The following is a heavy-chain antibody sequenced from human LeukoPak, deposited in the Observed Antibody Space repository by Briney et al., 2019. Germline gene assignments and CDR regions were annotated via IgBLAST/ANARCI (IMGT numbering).Heavy chain of an antibody. CDR3: ARVNSGYDLAFDY. Sequence: PGGSLRLSCAASGFTFSSYWMHWVRQAPGKGLVWVSRINSDGSSTSYADSVKGRFTISRDNAKNTLYLQMNSLRAEDTAVYYCARVNSGYDLAFDYWGQGTLVTVSS. CDR1: GFTFSSYW. CDR2: INSDGSST. J-gene: IGHJ4*02. V-gene: IGHV3-74*01. D-gene: IGHD5-12*01.